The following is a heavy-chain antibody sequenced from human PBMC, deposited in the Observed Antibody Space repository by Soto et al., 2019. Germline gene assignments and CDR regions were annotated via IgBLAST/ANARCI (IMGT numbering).Heavy chain of an antibody. D-gene: IGHD3-9*01. CDR3: ARADFNYDIFTGLFDY. Sequence: KPXGSLLLACAASGFTFSDYYMSWIRQAPGKGLEWVSYISSSSYTNYADSVKGRFTISRDNAKNSLYLQMNSLRAEDTAVYYCARADFNYDIFTGLFDYWGQGTLVTVYS. V-gene: IGHV3-11*06. J-gene: IGHJ4*02. CDR1: GFTFSDYY. CDR2: ISSSSYT.